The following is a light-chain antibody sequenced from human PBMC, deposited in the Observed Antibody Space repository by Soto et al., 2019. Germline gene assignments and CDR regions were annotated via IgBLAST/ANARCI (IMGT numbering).Light chain of an antibody. CDR3: QQRDA. Sequence: EIVLTQSPATLSLSPGERATLSCRASQSVSSHLAWYRQKPGQAPRLLINDASKRATGIPARFSGSGSGTDFTLTISSLEPEDFAIYYCQQRDAFGQGTKLEIK. V-gene: IGKV3-11*01. CDR1: QSVSSH. J-gene: IGKJ2*01. CDR2: DAS.